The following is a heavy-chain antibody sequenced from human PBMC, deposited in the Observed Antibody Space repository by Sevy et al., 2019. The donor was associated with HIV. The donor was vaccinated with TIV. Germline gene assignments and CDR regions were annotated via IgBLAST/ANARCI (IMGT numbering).Heavy chain of an antibody. V-gene: IGHV3-48*01. CDR2: ISSSSSTI. CDR1: GFTFSSYS. CDR3: ARRVVVITTGYYYGMDV. Sequence: GGSLRLSCAASGFTFSSYSMNWVRQAPGKGLEWVSYISSSSSTIYYADSVKGRFTISRENAKNSLYLQMNSLRAEDTAVYYCARRVVVITTGYYYGMDVWGQGTTVTVSS. D-gene: IGHD3-22*01. J-gene: IGHJ6*02.